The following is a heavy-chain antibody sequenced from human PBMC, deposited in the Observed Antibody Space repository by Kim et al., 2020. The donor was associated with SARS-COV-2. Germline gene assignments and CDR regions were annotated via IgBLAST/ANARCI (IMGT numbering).Heavy chain of an antibody. CDR2: ISSNGGST. Sequence: GGSLRLSCSASGFTFSSYAMHWVRQAPGKGLEYVSAISSNGGSTYYADSVKGRFTISRDNSKNTLYLQMSSLRAEDTAVYYCVKDRVWVRKYCSSTSCYPLMDVWGQGTTVTVSS. CDR3: VKDRVWVRKYCSSTSCYPLMDV. D-gene: IGHD2-2*01. V-gene: IGHV3-64D*06. J-gene: IGHJ6*02. CDR1: GFTFSSYA.